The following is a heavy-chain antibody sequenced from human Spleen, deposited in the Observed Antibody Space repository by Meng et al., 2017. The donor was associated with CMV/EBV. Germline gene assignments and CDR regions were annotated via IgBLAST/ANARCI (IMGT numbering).Heavy chain of an antibody. CDR1: GFTFSHYV. V-gene: IGHV3-30*02. J-gene: IGHJ4*02. D-gene: IGHD1-26*01. Sequence: GGSLRLSCAASGFTFSHYVMHWVRQAPGKGLEWVAFIRFDGSNKYYADSVKGRFTISRDNSKNTLYVQMNSLRAEDTAVYYCARHRERFDYWGQGTLVTVS. CDR2: IRFDGSNK. CDR3: ARHRERFDY.